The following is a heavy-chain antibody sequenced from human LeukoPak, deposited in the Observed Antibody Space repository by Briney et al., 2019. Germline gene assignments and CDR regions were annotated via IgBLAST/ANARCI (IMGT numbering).Heavy chain of an antibody. J-gene: IGHJ4*02. D-gene: IGHD3-3*01. Sequence: PGGSLRLSCAASGFTFSSYAMSWVRQAPGKGLEWVSAISGSGGSTYYADSVKGRFTISKDNSKDTLYLQMNSLRAEDTAVYYCAKSRRLRFLEWLSYYLDYWGQGTLVTVSS. CDR1: GFTFSSYA. CDR3: AKSRRLRFLEWLSYYLDY. CDR2: ISGSGGST. V-gene: IGHV3-23*01.